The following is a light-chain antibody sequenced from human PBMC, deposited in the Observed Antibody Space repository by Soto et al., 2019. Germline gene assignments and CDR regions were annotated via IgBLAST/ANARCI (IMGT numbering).Light chain of an antibody. Sequence: DIHMTQSPSTLAASVGDRVTITCRASQSLSNWMAWYQQEPGKAPKLLIYKASTLESGVPLRFSGSGSGTEFTLTISSLQPDDFATYYCLHYYNGRTFGQGTKVDIK. J-gene: IGKJ1*01. V-gene: IGKV1-5*03. CDR1: QSLSNW. CDR3: LHYYNGRT. CDR2: KAS.